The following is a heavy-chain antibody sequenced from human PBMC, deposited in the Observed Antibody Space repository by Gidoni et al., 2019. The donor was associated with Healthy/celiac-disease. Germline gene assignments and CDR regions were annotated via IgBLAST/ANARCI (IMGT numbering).Heavy chain of an antibody. CDR2: IVFGSGNT. V-gene: IGHV1-58*02. D-gene: IGHD6-19*01. Sequence: QMQLVQSGPEVKKPGTSVKVSCKAAGFNCTSSAMQWVRQARGQRLEWIGWIVFGSGNTNYAHKFQERVTITRDMSTSTAYMELSSLRSEDTSVYYCAAPSSIAVAGTAYYYYGMDVWGQGTTVTVSS. CDR1: GFNCTSSA. J-gene: IGHJ6*02. CDR3: AAPSSIAVAGTAYYYYGMDV.